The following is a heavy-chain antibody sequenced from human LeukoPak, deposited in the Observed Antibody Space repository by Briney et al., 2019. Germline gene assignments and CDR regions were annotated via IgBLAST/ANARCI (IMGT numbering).Heavy chain of an antibody. D-gene: IGHD3-16*02. J-gene: IGHJ4*02. V-gene: IGHV1-8*03. CDR3: ARVLRLGELSFGY. CDR1: GYTFTSYD. Sequence: ASVKVSCKASGYTFTSYDINWVRQATGQGLEWMGWMNPNSGNTGYAQKFQGRVPITRNTSISTAYMELSSLRSEDTAVYYCARVLRLGELSFGYWGQGTLVTVSS. CDR2: MNPNSGNT.